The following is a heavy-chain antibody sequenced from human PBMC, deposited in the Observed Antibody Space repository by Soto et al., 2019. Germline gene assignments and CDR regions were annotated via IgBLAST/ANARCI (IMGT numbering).Heavy chain of an antibody. CDR3: ATSAEFHYYGMDV. Sequence: GASVKVSCKASGGTFSTYAISWVRQAPGQGLEWMGGIIPIFGTANYAQKFQGRVTITAAESTTTAYMELSSLRSEDTAVYYCATSAEFHYYGMDVWGQGTTVPVSS. V-gene: IGHV1-69*13. CDR1: GGTFSTYA. J-gene: IGHJ6*02. D-gene: IGHD2-21*01. CDR2: IIPIFGTA.